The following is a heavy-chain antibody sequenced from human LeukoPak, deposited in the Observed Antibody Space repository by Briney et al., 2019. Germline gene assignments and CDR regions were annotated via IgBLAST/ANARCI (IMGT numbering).Heavy chain of an antibody. CDR2: ISSSGSTI. V-gene: IGHV3-48*04. J-gene: IGHJ4*02. D-gene: IGHD3-16*02. CDR3: AGDYDYVWGSYRYFFGY. Sequence: GGSLRLSCAASGFTFSSYAMSWVRQSPGKGLEWVSYISSSGSTIYYADSVKGRFTISRDNAKNSLYLQMNSLRAEDTAVYYCAGDYDYVWGSYRYFFGYWGQGTLVTVSS. CDR1: GFTFSSYA.